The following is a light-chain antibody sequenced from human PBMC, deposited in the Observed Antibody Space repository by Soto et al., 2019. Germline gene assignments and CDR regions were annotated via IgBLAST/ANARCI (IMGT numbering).Light chain of an antibody. J-gene: IGKJ1*01. V-gene: IGKV1-5*01. CDR2: DAS. Sequence: DIQMTQSPSTLSASVGDRVTITCRASQSISSWLAWYQQKPGKAPKLLIYDASSLESGVPSRFSGSGSGTEFTLTISSLQPDDFANYYCQHYNSYWTFGQGTKVDLK. CDR1: QSISSW. CDR3: QHYNSYWT.